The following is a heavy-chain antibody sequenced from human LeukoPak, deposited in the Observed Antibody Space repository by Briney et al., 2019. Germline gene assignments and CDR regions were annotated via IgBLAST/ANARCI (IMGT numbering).Heavy chain of an antibody. Sequence: GASVKVSCKASGYTFTGYYMHWVRQAPGQGLEWMGWINPNSGGTNYAQKFQGRVTMTRDTSISTAYMELSRLRSDDTAVYYCARDVVVVVAATDYYYYGMDVWGQGTTVTVSS. CDR2: INPNSGGT. CDR3: ARDVVVVVAATDYYYYGMDV. J-gene: IGHJ6*02. CDR1: GYTFTGYY. V-gene: IGHV1-2*02. D-gene: IGHD2-15*01.